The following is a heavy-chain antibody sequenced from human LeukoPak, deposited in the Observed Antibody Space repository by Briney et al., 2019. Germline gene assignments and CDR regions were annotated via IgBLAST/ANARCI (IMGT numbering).Heavy chain of an antibody. J-gene: IGHJ1*01. V-gene: IGHV3-30-3*01. CDR2: ISYDGSNK. CDR1: GFTFSSYA. CDR3: AGVLYCSGGSCYSGFQH. Sequence: GGSLRLSCAASGFTFSSYAMHWVRQAPGKGLEWVAVISYDGSNKYYADSVKGRFTISRDNSKNTLYLQMNSLRAEDTAVYYCAGVLYCSGGSCYSGFQHWGQGTLVTVSS. D-gene: IGHD2-15*01.